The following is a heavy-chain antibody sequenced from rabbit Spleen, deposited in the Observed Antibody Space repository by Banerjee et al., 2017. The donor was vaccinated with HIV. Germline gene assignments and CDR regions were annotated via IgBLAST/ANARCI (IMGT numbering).Heavy chain of an antibody. J-gene: IGHJ4*01. D-gene: IGHD8-1*01. Sequence: QSLEESGGGLVQPGGSLKLSCTASGFSYSNKAVMCWVRQAPGKGLEWIGYIDPIFGVSYYATWVNGRFTISRDDAQNTLYLQMTSLTVADTATYFCTRDAGSGHYIDGYFNLWGPGTLVTVS. CDR3: TRDAGSGHYIDGYFNL. CDR1: GFSYSNKAV. V-gene: IGHV1S40*01. CDR2: IDPIFGVS.